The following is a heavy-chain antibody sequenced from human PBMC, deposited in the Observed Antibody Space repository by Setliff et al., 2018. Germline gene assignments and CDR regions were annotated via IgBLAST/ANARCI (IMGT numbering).Heavy chain of an antibody. V-gene: IGHV3-48*04. CDR1: GFTFSSFD. D-gene: IGHD1-1*01. CDR2: IRSNSPTL. CDR3: AREGTRGYSFYYLDV. Sequence: GGSLRLCCAASGFTFSSFDLSWVRQTPGKGLEWISTIRSNSPTLYYADSVQGRFTISRDNAKNSVYLQMNNLRAEDTAVYYCAREGTRGYSFYYLDVWGKGTTVTVSS. J-gene: IGHJ6*03.